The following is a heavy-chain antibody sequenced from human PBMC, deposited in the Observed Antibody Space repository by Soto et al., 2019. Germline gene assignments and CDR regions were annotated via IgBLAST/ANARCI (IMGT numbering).Heavy chain of an antibody. CDR3: ARGGTYGSGSYLTPLYYYYGMDV. D-gene: IGHD3-10*01. J-gene: IGHJ6*02. CDR2: IIPIFGTA. V-gene: IGHV1-69*06. Sequence: QVPLVQSGAEVKKPGSSVKVSCKASGGTFSSYAISWVRQAPGQGLEWMGGIIPIFGTANYAQKFQGRVTITADKSTSTAYMELSSLRSEDTAVYYCARGGTYGSGSYLTPLYYYYGMDVWGQGTTVTVSS. CDR1: GGTFSSYA.